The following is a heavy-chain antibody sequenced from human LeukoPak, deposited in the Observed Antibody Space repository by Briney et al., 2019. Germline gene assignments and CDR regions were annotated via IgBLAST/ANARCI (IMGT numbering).Heavy chain of an antibody. V-gene: IGHV4-39*01. J-gene: IGHJ1*01. CDR2: IYYSGST. CDR3: ARICITIFGVVIPEYFQH. Sequence: SETLSLTCTVSGGSISSSSYHWGWIRQPPGKGLEWIGSIYYSGSTYYNPSLKSRVTISVDTSKNQFSLKLSSVTAADTAVYYCARICITIFGVVIPEYFQHWGQGTLVTVSS. CDR1: GGSISSSSYH. D-gene: IGHD3-3*01.